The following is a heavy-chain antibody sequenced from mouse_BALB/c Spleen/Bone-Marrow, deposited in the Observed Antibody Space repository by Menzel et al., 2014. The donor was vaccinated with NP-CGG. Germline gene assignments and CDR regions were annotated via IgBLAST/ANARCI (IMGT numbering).Heavy chain of an antibody. J-gene: IGHJ4*01. D-gene: IGHD2-10*01. V-gene: IGHV1S81*02. Sequence: LVESGAELVKPGASVKLSCKASGYTFTSYYLYWVKQRPGQGLEWIGEINPSNGGTNFNERFKSKASLTVDKSSSTAYMQLNSLTSEDSAVYYCTRRSLLSDYYSMDYWGQGTSVTVSS. CDR3: TRRSLLSDYYSMDY. CDR1: GYTFTSYY. CDR2: INPSNGGT.